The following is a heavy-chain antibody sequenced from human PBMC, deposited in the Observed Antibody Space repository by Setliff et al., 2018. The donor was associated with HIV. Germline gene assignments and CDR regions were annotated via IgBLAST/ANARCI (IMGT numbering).Heavy chain of an antibody. V-gene: IGHV4-38-2*01. J-gene: IGHJ6*03. CDR2: IYYSGST. CDR1: GYSISSGYY. Sequence: SETLSLTCAVSGYSISSGYYWGWIRQPPGKGLEWIGNIYYSGSTYYNPSLKSRVTISLDTSKNQFSLKLNSVTAEDTAVYYCARAPKWNGNYYYIDVWGKGTTVTVSS. D-gene: IGHD1-20*01. CDR3: ARAPKWNGNYYYIDV.